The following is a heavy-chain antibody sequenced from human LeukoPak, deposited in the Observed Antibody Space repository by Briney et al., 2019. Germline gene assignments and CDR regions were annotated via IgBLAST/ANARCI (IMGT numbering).Heavy chain of an antibody. D-gene: IGHD5-12*01. Sequence: GGSLRLSCAASGFNFRAYAMTWVRQAPGKGLDWGSGISGSGGTTYYADSVRGRFTISRDNSKNTVYLQLNNLRAEDTAVYYCAKDGVATQHALDIWGHGTMVTVSS. V-gene: IGHV3-23*01. J-gene: IGHJ3*02. CDR3: AKDGVATQHALDI. CDR1: GFNFRAYA. CDR2: ISGSGGTT.